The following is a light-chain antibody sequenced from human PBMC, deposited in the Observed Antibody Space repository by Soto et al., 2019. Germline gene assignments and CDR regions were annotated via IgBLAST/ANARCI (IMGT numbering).Light chain of an antibody. J-gene: IGKJ5*01. Sequence: DILTTQSPLSLPVTPGEPASISCTSSQSLLHTNAYNYVDWYLQKPGQSPQLLIYLGSNRASGVPDRFSGSGSGTDFTLKISRVEAEDVGVYYCMQALETPTFGQGTRLEIK. V-gene: IGKV2-28*01. CDR3: MQALETPT. CDR2: LGS. CDR1: QSLLHTNAYNY.